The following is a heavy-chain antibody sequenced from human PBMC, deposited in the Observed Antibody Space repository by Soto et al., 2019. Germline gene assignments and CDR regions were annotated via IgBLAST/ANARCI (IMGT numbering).Heavy chain of an antibody. J-gene: IGHJ4*02. Sequence: GGSLRLSCAASGFTFSSYAMHWVRQAPGKGLERVAVISYDGSNKYYADSVKGRFTISRDNSKNTLYLQMNSLRAEDTAVYYCARDPFMIVVPEGHFDYWGQGTLVTVSS. CDR2: ISYDGSNK. CDR1: GFTFSSYA. V-gene: IGHV3-30-3*01. D-gene: IGHD3-22*01. CDR3: ARDPFMIVVPEGHFDY.